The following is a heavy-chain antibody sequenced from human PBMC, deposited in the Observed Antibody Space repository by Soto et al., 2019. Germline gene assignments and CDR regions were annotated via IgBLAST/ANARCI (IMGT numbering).Heavy chain of an antibody. CDR2: IYPGDSDT. Sequence: GESLKISCKGSGYSFTSYWIGWVRQMPWKGLEWMGIIYPGDSDTRHSPSFQGQVTISADKSISTAYLQWSSLKASDTAMYYCAREGYDILTGYYKTYYYYGMDVWGQGTTVTVSS. CDR1: GYSFTSYW. V-gene: IGHV5-51*01. J-gene: IGHJ6*02. D-gene: IGHD3-9*01. CDR3: AREGYDILTGYYKTYYYYGMDV.